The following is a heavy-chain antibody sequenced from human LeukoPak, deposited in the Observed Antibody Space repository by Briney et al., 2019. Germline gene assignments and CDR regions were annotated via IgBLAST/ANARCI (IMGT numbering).Heavy chain of an antibody. V-gene: IGHV4-59*01. D-gene: IGHD2-2*01. J-gene: IGHJ5*02. CDR1: GGSISSYY. CDR3: ARGARSSTSGWFDP. CDR2: IYYSGST. Sequence: SSETLSLTCTVSGGSISSYYWSWIRQPPGKGLEWIGYIYYSGSTNYNPSLKSRVTISVDTSKNQFSLKLSSVTAADTAVYYCARGARSSTSGWFDPWGQGTLVTVSS.